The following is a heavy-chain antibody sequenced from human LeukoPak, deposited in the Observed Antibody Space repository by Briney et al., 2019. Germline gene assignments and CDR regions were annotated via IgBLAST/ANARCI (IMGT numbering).Heavy chain of an antibody. Sequence: SVKVSCKASGGTFSSHAISWVRQAPGQGLEWMGGIIPIFGTANYAQKFQGRVTITADESTSTAYMELSSLRSEDTAVYYCARVNRDCSSTSRYNYFDYWGQGTLVTVSS. J-gene: IGHJ4*02. V-gene: IGHV1-69*01. D-gene: IGHD2-2*02. CDR2: IIPIFGTA. CDR1: GGTFSSHA. CDR3: ARVNRDCSSTSRYNYFDY.